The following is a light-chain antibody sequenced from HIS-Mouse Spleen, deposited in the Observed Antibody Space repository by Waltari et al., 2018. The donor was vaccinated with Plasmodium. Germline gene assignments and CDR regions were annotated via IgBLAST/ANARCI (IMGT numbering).Light chain of an antibody. CDR3: CSYAGSYTYV. Sequence: QSALTQPRSVSGSPGQSVTISCTGTSSDVGGYNYVSWYQPHPGKAPKLMIYDVSKRPSGVPDRFPGSKSGNTASLTISGLQAEDEADYYCCSYAGSYTYVFGTGTKVTVL. V-gene: IGLV2-11*01. CDR1: SSDVGGYNY. J-gene: IGLJ1*01. CDR2: DVS.